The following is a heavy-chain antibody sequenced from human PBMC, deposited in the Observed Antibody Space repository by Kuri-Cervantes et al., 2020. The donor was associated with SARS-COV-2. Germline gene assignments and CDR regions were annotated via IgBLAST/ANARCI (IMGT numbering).Heavy chain of an antibody. CDR2: IYYSGST. Sequence: ESLKISCTVSGGSISSSSYYWGWIRQPPGKGLEWIGSIYYSGSTYYNPSLKSRVTISVDTSMTQFSLKLSSVTAADTAAYYCARANGDYQIEIDYYYYYYMDVWGKGTTVTVSS. CDR3: ARANGDYQIEIDYYYYYYMDV. J-gene: IGHJ6*03. CDR1: GGSISSSSYY. D-gene: IGHD4-17*01. V-gene: IGHV4-39*07.